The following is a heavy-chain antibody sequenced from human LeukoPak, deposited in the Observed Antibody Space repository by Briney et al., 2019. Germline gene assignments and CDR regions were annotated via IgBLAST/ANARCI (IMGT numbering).Heavy chain of an antibody. D-gene: IGHD1-1*01. J-gene: IGHJ4*02. V-gene: IGHV3-11*06. Sequence: GGSLRLSCAASGFTFSDYYMSWVRQAPGKGLEWVSYISGSSGYTKYADSVKGRFTISRDNAKNSPYLQVNSLRAEDTAVYYCARGTGTTAYFDYWGQGTPVTVSS. CDR3: ARGTGTTAYFDY. CDR1: GFTFSDYY. CDR2: ISGSSGYT.